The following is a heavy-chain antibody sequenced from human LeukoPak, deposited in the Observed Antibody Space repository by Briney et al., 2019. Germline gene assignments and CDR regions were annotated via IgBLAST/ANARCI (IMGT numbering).Heavy chain of an antibody. D-gene: IGHD3-9*01. Sequence: GGSLRLSCAASGFPFSSYAMSWVRQCPGKGLEWVSAISGGNGNTYYAYYADSVRGRFTISRDSSKNTLYLQMNSLRAEDTAVYYCAKFYDILTGYFDYWGQGTLVTVSS. J-gene: IGHJ4*02. CDR1: GFPFSSYA. CDR3: AKFYDILTGYFDY. CDR2: ISGGNGNTYYA. V-gene: IGHV3-23*01.